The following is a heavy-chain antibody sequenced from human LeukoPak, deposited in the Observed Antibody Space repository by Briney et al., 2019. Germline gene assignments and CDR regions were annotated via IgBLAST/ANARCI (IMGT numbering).Heavy chain of an antibody. CDR1: GFTISSYW. Sequence: PGGSLRLSCAASGFTISSYWMSWVRQGPGKGLEWVANIKQDGSEKYYVDSVKGRFTISRDNAKNSLYLQMNSLRAEDTAVYYCARDQEWAAGTSDYWGQGTLVTVSS. CDR3: ARDQEWAAGTSDY. V-gene: IGHV3-7*03. D-gene: IGHD6-13*01. J-gene: IGHJ4*02. CDR2: IKQDGSEK.